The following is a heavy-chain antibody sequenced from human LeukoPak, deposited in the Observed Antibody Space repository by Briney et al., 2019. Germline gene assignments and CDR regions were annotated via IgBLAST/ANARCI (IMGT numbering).Heavy chain of an antibody. CDR3: ARGHYCSRTSCSAEFDY. CDR2: INAGNGNT. CDR1: GYTFTSYA. V-gene: IGHV1-3*01. J-gene: IGHJ4*02. D-gene: IGHD2-2*01. Sequence: ASVKVSCKASGYTFTSYAMHWVRQAPGQRLEWMGWINAGNGNTKYSQKFQGRVTITRDTSASTAYMELSSLRSEDTAVYYCARGHYCSRTSCSAEFDYWGQGTLVTVSS.